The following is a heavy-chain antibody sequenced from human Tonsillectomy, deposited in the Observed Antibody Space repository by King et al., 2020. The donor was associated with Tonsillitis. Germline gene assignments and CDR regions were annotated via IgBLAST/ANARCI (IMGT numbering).Heavy chain of an antibody. Sequence: VQLVESGGGLVQPGGSLRLSCAASGFTVSSNYMSWVRQAPGKGLEWVSVIYSGGSTYYADSVKGRFTISRDNSNNTMYLQMNSLRAEDTAVYYCARDSCLPRGSSSLHYYYYGMYVWRQGTTVTVPS. J-gene: IGHJ6*02. V-gene: IGHV3-66*01. CDR2: IYSGGST. D-gene: IGHD6-13*01. CDR1: GFTVSSNY. CDR3: ARDSCLPRGSSSLHYYYYGMYV.